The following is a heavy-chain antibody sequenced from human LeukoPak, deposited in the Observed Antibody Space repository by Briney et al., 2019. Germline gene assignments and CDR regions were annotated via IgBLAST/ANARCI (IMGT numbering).Heavy chain of an antibody. Sequence: PGGSLRLSCAASGLTFSNYGMHWVRQAPGKGLEWVALISYDESKKDYADSVKGRFTISRDNSKNTVYLQMNSLRVDDTAVYYCARDHINVNAFDIWGQGTMVTVSS. CDR2: ISYDESKK. CDR1: GLTFSNYG. J-gene: IGHJ3*02. D-gene: IGHD3-16*02. CDR3: ARDHINVNAFDI. V-gene: IGHV3-30*03.